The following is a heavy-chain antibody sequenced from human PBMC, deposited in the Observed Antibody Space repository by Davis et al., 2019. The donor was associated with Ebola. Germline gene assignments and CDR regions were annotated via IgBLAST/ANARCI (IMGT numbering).Heavy chain of an antibody. CDR3: ARGEDCTIGLCRLRYFDL. J-gene: IGHJ2*01. CDR2: INPNSGGT. D-gene: IGHD2-8*01. Sequence: ASVKVFCKASGYTFTTYYMHWVRQAPGQGLEWMGWINPNSGGTNYAQKFQGRVTMTRDTSISTAYMELSRLRSDDTAVYYCARGEDCTIGLCRLRYFDLWGRGTLVTVSS. V-gene: IGHV1-2*02. CDR1: GYTFTTYY.